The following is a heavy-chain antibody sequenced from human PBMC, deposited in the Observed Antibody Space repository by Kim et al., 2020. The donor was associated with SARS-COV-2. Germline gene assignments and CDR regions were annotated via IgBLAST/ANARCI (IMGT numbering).Heavy chain of an antibody. CDR1: GGSISSGGYY. CDR3: ASTQGHDYGVKKDAFDI. J-gene: IGHJ3*02. D-gene: IGHD4-17*01. V-gene: IGHV4-31*03. Sequence: SETLSLTCTVSGGSISSGGYYWSWIRQHPGKGLEWIGYIYYSGSTYYYPSLKSRVTISVDTSKNQFSLKLSSVTAADTAVYYCASTQGHDYGVKKDAFDIWGQGTMVTVSS. CDR2: IYYSGST.